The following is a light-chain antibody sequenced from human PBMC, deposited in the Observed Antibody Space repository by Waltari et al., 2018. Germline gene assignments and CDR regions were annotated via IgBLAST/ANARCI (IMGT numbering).Light chain of an antibody. Sequence: QSALTQPASVSGSPGQSITVSCTGTSSDVGRDNRVSWYQQHPGKAPKLVIYEVDKRPSGVSNRFSGSKSGNTASLTISGLQAEDEADYYCCSFAGNMLFGGGTKLTVL. V-gene: IGLV2-23*02. CDR1: SSDVGRDNR. CDR2: EVD. CDR3: CSFAGNML. J-gene: IGLJ2*01.